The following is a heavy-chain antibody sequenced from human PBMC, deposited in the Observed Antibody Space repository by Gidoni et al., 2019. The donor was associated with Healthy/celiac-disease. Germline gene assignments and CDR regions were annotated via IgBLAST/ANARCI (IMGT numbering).Heavy chain of an antibody. Sequence: QVQLQEAGPGLVKPSQTLSLTCTFSGGSISSVGYYWSWIRQHPGKGLEWMGYIYYSVSTYYNPSLNSRVTIAVDTSKNQFSLKLSSVTAADTAVYYCAAYQEMATVEYWGQGTLVTVSS. CDR1: GGSISSVGYY. CDR3: AAYQEMATVEY. V-gene: IGHV4-31*03. D-gene: IGHD5-12*01. J-gene: IGHJ4*02. CDR2: IYYSVST.